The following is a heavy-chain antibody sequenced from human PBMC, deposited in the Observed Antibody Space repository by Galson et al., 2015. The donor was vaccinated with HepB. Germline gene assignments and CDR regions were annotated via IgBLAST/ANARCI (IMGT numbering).Heavy chain of an antibody. CDR3: ARRVVPAAIPYYYYGMDV. Sequence: SLRLSCAASGFTSSSYSMNWVRQAPGKGLEWVSYISSSSSTIYYADSVKGRFTISRDNAKNSLYLQMNSLRAEDTAVYYCARRVVPAAIPYYYYGMDVWGQGTTVTVSS. CDR2: ISSSSSTI. D-gene: IGHD2-2*01. CDR1: GFTSSSYS. V-gene: IGHV3-48*01. J-gene: IGHJ6*02.